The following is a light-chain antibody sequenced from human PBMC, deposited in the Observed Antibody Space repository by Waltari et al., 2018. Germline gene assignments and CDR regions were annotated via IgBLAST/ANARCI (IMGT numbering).Light chain of an antibody. CDR3: SSYAGSNFVV. CDR2: EVN. J-gene: IGLJ2*01. V-gene: IGLV2-8*01. CDR1: SSDVGGYNY. Sequence: QSALAQPPSASGSPGQSVTISCTGTSSDVGGYNYVSWYQQHPGKAPKLMIYEVNKRPSGVPDRFAGSKSGNTAALTVSGLQAEDEAAYYCSSYAGSNFVVFGGGTKVTVL.